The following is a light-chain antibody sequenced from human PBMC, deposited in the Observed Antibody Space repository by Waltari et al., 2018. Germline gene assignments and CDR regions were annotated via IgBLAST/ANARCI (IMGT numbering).Light chain of an antibody. V-gene: IGLV2-8*01. CDR1: GSALGTYHY. Sequence: QSALTQPPSASGSPGQSVTISCTVTGSALGTYHYVPWYQQHPAKPPKLILYEVSRRPSGVPDRFSGSRFGDTASLTVSGLQADDEAEYYCSSYAGSYYFISFGGGTKLTVL. CDR3: SSYAGSYYFIS. CDR2: EVS. J-gene: IGLJ2*01.